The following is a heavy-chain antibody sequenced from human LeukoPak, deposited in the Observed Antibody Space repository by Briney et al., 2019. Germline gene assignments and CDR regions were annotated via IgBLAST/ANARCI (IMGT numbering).Heavy chain of an antibody. Sequence: PGGSLRLSCAASGFTFSSYVMSWVRQAPGKGLEWVSAISGSGGSTYYADSVKGRFTISRDNSKNTLYLQMNSLRAEDTAVYYCAKEGWIAVAGLLDYWGQGTLVTVSS. CDR1: GFTFSSYV. CDR3: AKEGWIAVAGLLDY. J-gene: IGHJ4*02. V-gene: IGHV3-23*01. D-gene: IGHD6-19*01. CDR2: ISGSGGST.